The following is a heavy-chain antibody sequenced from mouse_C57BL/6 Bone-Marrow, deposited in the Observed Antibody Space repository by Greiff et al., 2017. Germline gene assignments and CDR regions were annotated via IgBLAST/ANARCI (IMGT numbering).Heavy chain of an antibody. CDR1: GYTFTSYW. CDR3: ARMACPFAY. J-gene: IGHJ3*01. V-gene: IGHV1-64*01. CDR2: IHPNSGST. Sequence: VQLQQPGAELAKPGASVKLSCKASGYTFTSYWMHWVKQRPGQGLEWIGMIHPNSGSTNYNEKFKSKATLTADKSSSTAYMQLSSLTSEDYAVYCCARMACPFAYWGQGTLVTVSA.